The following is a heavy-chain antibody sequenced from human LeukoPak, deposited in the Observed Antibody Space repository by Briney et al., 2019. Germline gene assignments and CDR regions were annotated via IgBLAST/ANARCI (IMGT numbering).Heavy chain of an antibody. CDR2: IYSDGTT. CDR1: GFTVSSNY. Sequence: PGGSLRLSCAASGFTVSSNYMTWVRQAPGKGLEWVSVIYSDGTTYYADSVKGRFTISRDNSKNTLYLQMSSLRADDTAVYYCAREPGYSYGAFDYWGQGALLTVSS. J-gene: IGHJ4*02. D-gene: IGHD5-18*01. CDR3: AREPGYSYGAFDY. V-gene: IGHV3-53*01.